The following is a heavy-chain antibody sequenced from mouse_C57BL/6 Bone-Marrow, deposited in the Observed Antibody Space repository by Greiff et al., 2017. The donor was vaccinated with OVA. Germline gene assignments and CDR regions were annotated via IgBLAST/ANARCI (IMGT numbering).Heavy chain of an antibody. CDR3: ARKAVVANWYCDV. J-gene: IGHJ1*03. CDR2: IYPRDGST. CDR1: GYTFTDHT. D-gene: IGHD1-1*01. V-gene: IGHV1-78*01. Sequence: VQLQESDAELVKPGASVKISCKVSGYTFTDHTIHWMKQRPEQGLDWIGYIYPRDGSTTYNEKFKGKATLTADKSSSTAYMQLNSLTSEDSAVYFCARKAVVANWYCDVWGTGTTVTVSS.